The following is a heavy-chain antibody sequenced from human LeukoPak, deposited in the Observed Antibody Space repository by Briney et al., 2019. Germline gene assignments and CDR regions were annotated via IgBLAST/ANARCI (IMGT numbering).Heavy chain of an antibody. D-gene: IGHD3-10*01. CDR2: IHPSTGNP. CDR1: GYSFTNYA. Sequence: ASVKVSCNASGYSFTNYAITWVPQAPGQELEWMGWIHPSTGNPTYAQGFTGRFVFSLDTSVSTAYLQISSLKAEDTAVYYCARARLLLWFGERLPRFWGQGTLVTVSS. V-gene: IGHV7-4-1*02. CDR3: ARARLLLWFGERLPRF. J-gene: IGHJ4*02.